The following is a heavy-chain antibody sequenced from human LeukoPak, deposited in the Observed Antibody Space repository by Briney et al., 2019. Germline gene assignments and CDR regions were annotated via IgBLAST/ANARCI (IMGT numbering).Heavy chain of an antibody. CDR2: IYTSGST. V-gene: IGHV4-4*07. D-gene: IGHD2-2*01. CDR3: ARGRVVVPAAAFYYYYYMDV. J-gene: IGHJ6*03. Sequence: SETLSLTCTVSGGSISSYYWSWIRQPAGKGLEWIGRIYTSGSTNYNPSLKSQVTMSVDTSKNQFSLKLSSVTAADTAVYYCARGRVVVPAAAFYYYYYMDVWGKGTTVTVSS. CDR1: GGSISSYY.